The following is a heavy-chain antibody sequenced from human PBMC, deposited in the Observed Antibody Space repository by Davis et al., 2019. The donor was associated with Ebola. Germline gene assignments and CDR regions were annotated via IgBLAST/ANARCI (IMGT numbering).Heavy chain of an antibody. CDR3: AGAVYDFWSGHFDY. Sequence: GESLKISCAASGFTFSNAWMNWVRQAPGKGLEWVGRIKSKTDGGTTDSAAPVKGRFTISRDDSKSIAYLQMNSLKTEDTAVYYCAGAVYDFWSGHFDYWGQGTLVSVSS. J-gene: IGHJ4*02. D-gene: IGHD3-3*01. CDR2: IKSKTDGGTT. CDR1: GFTFSNAW. V-gene: IGHV3-15*07.